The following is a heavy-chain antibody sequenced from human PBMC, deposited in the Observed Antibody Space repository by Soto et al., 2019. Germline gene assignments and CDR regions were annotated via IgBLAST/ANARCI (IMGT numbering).Heavy chain of an antibody. CDR1: GFTFGDNL. Sequence: QVQLVQSGAEVRKPGASVNISCWASGFTFGDNLINWVRQVPGQSLEWMGWINPDNGKTKYSQTFQGRVTISRHSSASIAYVEVTALTSDDTAVYYCARDILSAGPRANEALAVWGQGTMVTVSS. CDR3: ARDILSAGPRANEALAV. CDR2: INPDNGKT. J-gene: IGHJ3*01. D-gene: IGHD2-8*02. V-gene: IGHV1-3*01.